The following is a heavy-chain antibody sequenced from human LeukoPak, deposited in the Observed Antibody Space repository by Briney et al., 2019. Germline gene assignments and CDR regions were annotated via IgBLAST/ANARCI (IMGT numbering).Heavy chain of an antibody. J-gene: IGHJ5*02. CDR2: ISSSGSSI. Sequence: PGGSLRLSCAASGFTFSSYEMNWVRQAPGKGLEWVSCISSSGSSIYYADSVKGRFTISSDNAKNSLYLQMNSLRAEDTAVYYCARDPDYGDYSGWFAPWGQGTLVTVSS. CDR1: GFTFSSYE. D-gene: IGHD4-17*01. V-gene: IGHV3-48*03. CDR3: ARDPDYGDYSGWFAP.